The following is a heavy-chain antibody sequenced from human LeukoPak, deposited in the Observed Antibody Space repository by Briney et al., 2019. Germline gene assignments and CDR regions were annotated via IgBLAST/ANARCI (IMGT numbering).Heavy chain of an antibody. Sequence: GGSLRLSCAASGLTFSTYWMAWVRQAPGKGLEWVANIKGDESAKHQADSVKGRFTIFRDNAQRSVYLQMSSLRGEDTAVYYCARDVGESLDYWGQGTLVTVSS. CDR2: IKGDESAK. CDR3: ARDVGESLDY. V-gene: IGHV3-7*01. J-gene: IGHJ4*02. CDR1: GLTFSTYW.